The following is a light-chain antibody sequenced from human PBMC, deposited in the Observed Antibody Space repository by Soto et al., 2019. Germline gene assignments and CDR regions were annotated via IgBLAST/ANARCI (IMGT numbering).Light chain of an antibody. J-gene: IGKJ4*01. CDR3: QEHNSAPLT. CDR1: QGISNG. V-gene: IGKV1-27*01. Sequence: DIQMTQSPSSLSASVGDRVTITCRASQGISNGLAWYQQKPGKLPNLLIYGASTMQSGVPSRFSGSGSGTDFTLTISSLQPDDIATYYCQEHNSAPLTFGGGTKVDIK. CDR2: GAS.